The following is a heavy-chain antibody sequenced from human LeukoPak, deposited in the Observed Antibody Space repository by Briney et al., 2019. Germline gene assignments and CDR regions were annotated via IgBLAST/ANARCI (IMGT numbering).Heavy chain of an antibody. D-gene: IGHD3-16*01. V-gene: IGHV4-34*01. Sequence: SETLSLTCAVYGGSFSGYYWSWIRQPPGKGLEWIGEINHSGSTNYNPSLKSRVTISVDTSKNQFSLKLSSVTAADTAVYYCARGPTMITDYYYYYGMDVWGQGTTVTVSS. CDR2: INHSGST. CDR3: ARGPTMITDYYYYYGMDV. CDR1: GGSFSGYY. J-gene: IGHJ6*02.